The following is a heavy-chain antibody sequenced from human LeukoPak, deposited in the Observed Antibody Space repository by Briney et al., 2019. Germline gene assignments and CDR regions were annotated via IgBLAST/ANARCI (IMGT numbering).Heavy chain of an antibody. CDR2: ISTISSYI. Sequence: PGGSLRLSCAASGYTFTSHNMNWVRQAPGQGLEWVSSISTISSYIHYADSVKGRFTISRDNAKNSLYLQMNSLRADDTAVYYCARYYYDSSGYYFFFDYWGQGALVTVSS. D-gene: IGHD3-22*01. V-gene: IGHV3-21*01. CDR3: ARYYYDSSGYYFFFDY. J-gene: IGHJ4*02. CDR1: GYTFTSHN.